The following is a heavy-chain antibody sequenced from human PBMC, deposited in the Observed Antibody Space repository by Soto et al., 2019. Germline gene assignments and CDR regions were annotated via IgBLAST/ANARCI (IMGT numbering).Heavy chain of an antibody. Sequence: QVQLVQSGAEVKKPGASVKVSCKASGYTFTGYYMHWVRQAPGQGLEWMGWINPNSGGTNYAQKFQGWVTMTRDTSISTAYMELSRLRSDDTAVYYCARGAAYYYDSSGYYSLSNLDYWGQGTLVTVSS. D-gene: IGHD3-22*01. V-gene: IGHV1-2*04. J-gene: IGHJ4*02. CDR2: INPNSGGT. CDR3: ARGAAYYYDSSGYYSLSNLDY. CDR1: GYTFTGYY.